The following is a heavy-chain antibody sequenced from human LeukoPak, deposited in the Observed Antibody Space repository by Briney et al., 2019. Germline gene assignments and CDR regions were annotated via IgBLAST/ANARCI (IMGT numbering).Heavy chain of an antibody. CDR2: IRYDGSNK. Sequence: GGSLRLSCAASGFTFSSYGMHWVRQAPGKGLEWVAFIRYDGSNKYYADSVKGRFTIPRDNSKNTLYLQMNSLRAEDTAVYYCAKEAYYDFWSGYEDYWGQGTLVTVSS. D-gene: IGHD3-3*01. V-gene: IGHV3-30*02. J-gene: IGHJ4*02. CDR3: AKEAYYDFWSGYEDY. CDR1: GFTFSSYG.